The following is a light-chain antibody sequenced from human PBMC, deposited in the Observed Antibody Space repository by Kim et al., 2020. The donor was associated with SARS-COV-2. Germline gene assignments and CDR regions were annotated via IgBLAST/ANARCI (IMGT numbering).Light chain of an antibody. CDR1: QPVTYNY. V-gene: IGKV3-20*01. Sequence: SSAGERATRSCRASQPVTYNYIAWYQQKPGQTPRLLIYGASSRVTGIPDRFSGSGSGTDFTLIISRLEPEDFAVYYCQHYGISPNSFGQGTKLEI. CDR3: QHYGISPNS. CDR2: GAS. J-gene: IGKJ2*03.